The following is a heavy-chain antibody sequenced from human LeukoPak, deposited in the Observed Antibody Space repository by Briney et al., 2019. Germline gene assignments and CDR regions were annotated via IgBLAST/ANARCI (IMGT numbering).Heavy chain of an antibody. Sequence: SETLSLTCTVSGGSFSSGSYYWSWIRQPPGKGLEWIGYIYYSGSTNYNPSLKSRVTISVDTSKNQFSLKLSSVTAADTAVYYCAREGGYGGGGIDYWGQGTLVTVSS. D-gene: IGHD5-12*01. CDR2: IYYSGST. CDR3: AREGGYGGGGIDY. V-gene: IGHV4-61*01. CDR1: GGSFSSGSYY. J-gene: IGHJ4*02.